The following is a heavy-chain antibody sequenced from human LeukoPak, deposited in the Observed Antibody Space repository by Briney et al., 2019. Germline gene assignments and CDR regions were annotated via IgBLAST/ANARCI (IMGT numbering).Heavy chain of an antibody. J-gene: IGHJ4*02. D-gene: IGHD3-10*01. Sequence: GESLKISCKGSGYGFTSYWIGWVRQMPGKGLEWMGIIYPADSDTRYSPSFQGQVTISADKSISTAYLQWSGLRASDTAMYYCARGPHYYFDYWGQGTLVTVSS. V-gene: IGHV5-51*01. CDR3: ARGPHYYFDY. CDR2: IYPADSDT. CDR1: GYGFTSYW.